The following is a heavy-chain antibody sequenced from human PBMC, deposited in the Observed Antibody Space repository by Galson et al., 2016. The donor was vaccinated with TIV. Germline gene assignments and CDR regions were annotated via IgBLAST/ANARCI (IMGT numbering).Heavy chain of an antibody. Sequence: SLRLSCAASGFSFIKYAMTWVRQAPGKGLEWVSGITASGENRDYADSVKGRFTISRDNSKTTFFLQMTRLRAEDTAVYYCARVRGYCGGDCTNGYFDYWGQGTLVAVSS. CDR2: ITASGENR. V-gene: IGHV3-23*01. J-gene: IGHJ4*02. CDR3: ARVRGYCGGDCTNGYFDY. D-gene: IGHD2-21*02. CDR1: GFSFIKYA.